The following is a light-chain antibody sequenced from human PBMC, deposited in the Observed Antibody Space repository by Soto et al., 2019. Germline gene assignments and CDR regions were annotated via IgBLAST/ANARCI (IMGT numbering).Light chain of an antibody. CDR1: QSITIH. Sequence: DIQMTQSPSSLSASVGDKVTITCRASQSITIHLNWYQQRPGKAPKLLMYSTSYLERGVPSRFSGRGSGTDFTLTINNLQSEDFGTYFCQQGFSRPRTFGLGTMVEVK. V-gene: IGKV1-39*01. CDR3: QQGFSRPRT. J-gene: IGKJ1*01. CDR2: STS.